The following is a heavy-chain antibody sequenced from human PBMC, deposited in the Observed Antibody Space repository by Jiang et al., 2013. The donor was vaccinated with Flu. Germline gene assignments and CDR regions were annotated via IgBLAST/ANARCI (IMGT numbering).Heavy chain of an antibody. CDR2: INPNSGGT. D-gene: IGHD3-3*01. CDR3: ARGVVISDPVYYYGMDV. Sequence: GQGLEWMGWINPNSGGTNYAQKFQGWVTMTRDTSISTAYMELSRLRSDDTAVYYCARGVVISDPVYYYGMDVWGQGTTVTVSS. J-gene: IGHJ6*02. V-gene: IGHV1-2*04.